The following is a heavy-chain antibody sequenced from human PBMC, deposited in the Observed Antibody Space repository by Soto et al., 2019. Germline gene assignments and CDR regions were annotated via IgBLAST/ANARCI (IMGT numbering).Heavy chain of an antibody. D-gene: IGHD5-12*01. CDR2: INPNSGGT. CDR1: GYTFTGYY. V-gene: IGHV1-2*02. CDR3: ARTNSGDDDEFDY. Sequence: ASVKVSCKASGYTFTGYYMQWVRQAPGQGLEWMGWINPNSGGTNYAQKFQGRVTMTRDTSISTAYMELSSLRSDDTAVYYCARTNSGDDDEFDYWGQGTLVTVSS. J-gene: IGHJ4*02.